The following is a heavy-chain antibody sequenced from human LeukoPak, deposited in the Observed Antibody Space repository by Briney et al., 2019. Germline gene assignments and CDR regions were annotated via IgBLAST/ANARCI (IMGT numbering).Heavy chain of an antibody. J-gene: IGHJ6*02. V-gene: IGHV3-53*04. CDR3: ARGLEYYYDGRDGMDV. CDR2: SYSGGST. Sequence: PVGSLRLSCAASGFTVSSNYMSWVRQAPGKGLGWGSVSYSGGSTYYADSVKGRFTLSRHNSKNPLYLQMKRLRAGDPAVYSCARGLEYYYDGRDGMDVWGQGTTVTVSS. CDR1: GFTVSSNY. D-gene: IGHD3-22*01.